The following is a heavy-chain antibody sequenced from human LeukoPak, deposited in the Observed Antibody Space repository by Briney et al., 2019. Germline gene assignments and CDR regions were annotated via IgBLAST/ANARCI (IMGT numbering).Heavy chain of an antibody. CDR1: GGSITSGSYY. J-gene: IGHJ3*02. V-gene: IGHV4-61*02. D-gene: IGHD3-9*01. Sequence: SETLSLTCTVSGGSITSGSYYWSWIRQPAGKGLEWIGRIYTSGITNYNPSLKSRVTISVDTSKNQFSLKLSSVTAADTAVYYCALAGYDKAFDIWGQGTMVTVSS. CDR3: ALAGYDKAFDI. CDR2: IYTSGIT.